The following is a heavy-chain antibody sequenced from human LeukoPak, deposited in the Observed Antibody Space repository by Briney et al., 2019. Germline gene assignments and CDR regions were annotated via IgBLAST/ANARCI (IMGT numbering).Heavy chain of an antibody. D-gene: IGHD5-12*01. CDR3: AREKRGYSGYDFGVDY. J-gene: IGHJ4*02. Sequence: SVKVSCKASGGTFSSYAISWVRQAPGQGLEWMGGIIPIFGTANYAQKFQGRVTITADESTSTAYMELSSLRSEDTAVYYCAREKRGYSGYDFGVDYWGQGTLVTVSS. CDR1: GGTFSSYA. CDR2: IIPIFGTA. V-gene: IGHV1-69*13.